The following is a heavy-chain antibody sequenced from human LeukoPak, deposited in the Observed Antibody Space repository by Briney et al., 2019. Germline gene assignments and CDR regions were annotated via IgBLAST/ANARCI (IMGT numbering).Heavy chain of an antibody. CDR2: IWYDASNK. CDR3: VRGVGVSRFNYLDS. D-gene: IGHD6-13*01. J-gene: IGHJ4*02. V-gene: IGHV3-33*08. Sequence: GGSLRLSCAASGFTYSSYAMSWVRQAPGKGLEWVAVIWYDASNKYYADSVKGRFTISRDNSKNTLYLQMNSLRDDDTAVYYCVRGVGVSRFNYLDSWGQGTLVIVSS. CDR1: GFTYSSYA.